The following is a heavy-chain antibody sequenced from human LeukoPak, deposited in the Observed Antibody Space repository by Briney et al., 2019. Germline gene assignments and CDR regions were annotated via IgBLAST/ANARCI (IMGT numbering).Heavy chain of an antibody. CDR1: GYTLSDYY. V-gene: IGHV1-2*02. D-gene: IGHD6-6*01. J-gene: IGHJ6*02. Sequence: ASVKVSCKRSGYTLSDYYIHWVRQAPGQGLEWMGWIKPKSGGTNYAQKFQGGVTMTRDTSISTAYMELSRLTSDDTAVYYCARVGLSSSSNGYYGMDVWGQGTTVTVSS. CDR2: IKPKSGGT. CDR3: ARVGLSSSSNGYYGMDV.